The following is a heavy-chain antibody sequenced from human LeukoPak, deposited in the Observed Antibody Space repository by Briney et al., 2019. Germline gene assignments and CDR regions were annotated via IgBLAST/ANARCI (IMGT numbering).Heavy chain of an antibody. D-gene: IGHD6-13*01. J-gene: IGHJ6*03. Sequence: GGSLRLSCAASGFTFDDYGMSRVRQAPGKGLEWVSGINWNGGSTGYADSVKGRFTISRDNAKNSLYLQMNSLRAEDTALYYCARRRRVIAAAGTSTYYYYMDVWGKGTTVTVSS. CDR2: INWNGGST. V-gene: IGHV3-20*04. CDR1: GFTFDDYG. CDR3: ARRRRVIAAAGTSTYYYYMDV.